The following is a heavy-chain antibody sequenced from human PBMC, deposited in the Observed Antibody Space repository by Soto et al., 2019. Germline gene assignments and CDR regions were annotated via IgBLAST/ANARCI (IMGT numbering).Heavy chain of an antibody. CDR2: MNPNIGNT. CDR3: ARGPRPIWFGEFSSFWPADY. J-gene: IGHJ4*02. V-gene: IGHV1-8*01. Sequence: ASVKVSCKASGYTFTSYDINWVRQATGQGLEWMGWMNPNIGNTGYAQKFQGRVTMTRNTSISTAYMELSSLRSEDTAVYYCARGPRPIWFGEFSSFWPADYWGQGTLVTASS. D-gene: IGHD3-10*01. CDR1: GYTFTSYD.